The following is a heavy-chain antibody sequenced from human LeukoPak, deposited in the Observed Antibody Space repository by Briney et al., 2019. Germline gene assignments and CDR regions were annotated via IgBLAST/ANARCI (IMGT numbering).Heavy chain of an antibody. CDR2: INSDGSST. J-gene: IGHJ3*02. Sequence: GGYLRLSCAASGFTFSSYWMHWVRQAPGKGLVWVSRINSDGSSTSYADSVKGRFTISRDNAKNTLYLQMNSLRAEDTAVYYCARELYDSSGYLDAFDIWGQGTMVTVSS. V-gene: IGHV3-74*01. D-gene: IGHD3-22*01. CDR3: ARELYDSSGYLDAFDI. CDR1: GFTFSSYW.